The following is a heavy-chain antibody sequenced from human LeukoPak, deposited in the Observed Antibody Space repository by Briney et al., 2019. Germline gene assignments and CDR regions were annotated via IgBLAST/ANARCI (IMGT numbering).Heavy chain of an antibody. CDR1: GRPNSSHY. D-gene: IGHD3-22*01. CDR3: ARSPDSSGYYYNWFDP. Sequence: PSDPLSLTCSLCGRPNSSHYWRGIRQPPGKGLEGIGYIYHCGSTNYNPSLKSRVTISVDTSKNQFSLKLSSVTAADTAVYYCARSPDSSGYYYNWFDPWGQGTLVTVSS. V-gene: IGHV4-59*07. CDR2: IYHCGST. J-gene: IGHJ5*02.